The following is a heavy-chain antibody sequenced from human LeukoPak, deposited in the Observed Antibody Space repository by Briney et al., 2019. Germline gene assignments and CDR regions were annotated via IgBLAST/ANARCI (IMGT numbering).Heavy chain of an antibody. CDR3: ARVNSSNWHFDF. Sequence: GGSLRLSCAASGFTFSTYSFTWVRQAPGKWLEWVSSISSSSSYFYYADSVKGRFSISRDNAKNSLYLQMNSLRAEDTAIYYCARVNSSNWHFDFWGQGTLVTVSS. CDR2: ISSSSSYF. J-gene: IGHJ4*02. CDR1: GFTFSTYS. V-gene: IGHV3-21*01. D-gene: IGHD6-13*01.